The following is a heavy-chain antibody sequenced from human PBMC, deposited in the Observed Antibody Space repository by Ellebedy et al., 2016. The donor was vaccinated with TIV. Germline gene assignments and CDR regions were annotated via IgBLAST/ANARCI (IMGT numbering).Heavy chain of an antibody. CDR1: GYSFTNYW. J-gene: IGHJ4*02. CDR2: IYPGDSDT. CDR3: ARSDSSGYEFDY. V-gene: IGHV5-51*01. D-gene: IGHD3-22*01. Sequence: KVSCKGSGYSFTNYWSGWVRPMPGKGLDWMGIIYPGDSDTRYSPSFQGQVTISADKSISTAYLQWSSLKASDTAMYYCARSDSSGYEFDYWGQGTLVTVSS.